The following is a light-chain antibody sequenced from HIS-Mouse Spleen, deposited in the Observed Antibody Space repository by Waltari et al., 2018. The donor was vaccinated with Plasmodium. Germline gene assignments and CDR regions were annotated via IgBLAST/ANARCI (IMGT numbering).Light chain of an antibody. CDR3: QQYNNWSFT. V-gene: IGKV3-15*01. CDR2: GAS. CDR1: QRVSSN. J-gene: IGKJ3*01. Sequence: EIVMTQSPATLSVSPGERATLSCRASQRVSSNLAWYQQKPGQAPRFLIYGASTRATGIPAGFSGSGSGTEFTLTISSLQSEDFAVYYCQQYNNWSFTFGPGTKVDIK.